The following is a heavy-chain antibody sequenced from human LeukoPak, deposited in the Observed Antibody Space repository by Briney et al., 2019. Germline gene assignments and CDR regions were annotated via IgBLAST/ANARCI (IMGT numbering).Heavy chain of an antibody. Sequence: GGSLRLSCAASGFTFSSYAMHWVRQAPGKGLEWVAVISYDGSNKYYADSVKGRFTISRDNSKNTLYLQMNSLRAEDTAVYYCARTVNDAFDIWGQGTMVTVSS. CDR2: ISYDGSNK. J-gene: IGHJ3*02. D-gene: IGHD3-10*01. V-gene: IGHV3-30*04. CDR1: GFTFSSYA. CDR3: ARTVNDAFDI.